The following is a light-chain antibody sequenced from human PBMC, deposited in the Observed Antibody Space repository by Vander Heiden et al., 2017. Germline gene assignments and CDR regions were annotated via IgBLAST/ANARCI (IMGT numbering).Light chain of an antibody. CDR3: QTGGTGIVI. Sequence: QLVLTQSPSASASLGASVKLPCTLSSGPSSYAVAWPQQQPDKGPRYLLKVNSDGSHSKGDEIPDRFSGSSFGAERFLTISSIQSEDEADYYCQTGGTGIVIFGGGTKVSVL. CDR1: SGPSSYA. CDR2: VNSDGSH. J-gene: IGLJ2*01. V-gene: IGLV4-69*01.